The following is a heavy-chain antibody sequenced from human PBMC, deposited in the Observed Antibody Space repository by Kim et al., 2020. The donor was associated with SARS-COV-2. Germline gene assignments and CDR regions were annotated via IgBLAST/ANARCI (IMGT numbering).Heavy chain of an antibody. CDR3: ARDQNYDFWSGYFGGQYYGIDV. D-gene: IGHD3-3*01. J-gene: IGHJ6*02. CDR1: GYTFTSYD. V-gene: IGHV1-8*01. Sequence: ASVKVSCKASGYTFTSYDINWVRQATGQGLEWMGWMNPNSGNTGYAQKFQGRVTMTRNTSISTAYMELSSLRSEDTAVYYCARDQNYDFWSGYFGGQYYGIDVWGQGTTVTVSS. CDR2: MNPNSGNT.